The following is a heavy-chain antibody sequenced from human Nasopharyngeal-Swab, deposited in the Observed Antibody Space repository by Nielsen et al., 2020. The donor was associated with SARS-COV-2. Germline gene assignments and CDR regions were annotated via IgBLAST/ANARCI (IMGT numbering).Heavy chain of an antibody. J-gene: IGHJ3*02. V-gene: IGHV1-2*04. CDR1: VGPFSSYA. CDR2: INPNSGGT. CDR3: ARSHIVVVTDAFDI. Sequence: ASVTVSCKASVGPFSSYAISWVRQAPGQGLEWMGWINPNSGGTNYAQKFQGWVTMTRDTSISTAYMELSRLRSDDTAVYYCARSHIVVVTDAFDIWGQGTMVTVSS. D-gene: IGHD2-21*02.